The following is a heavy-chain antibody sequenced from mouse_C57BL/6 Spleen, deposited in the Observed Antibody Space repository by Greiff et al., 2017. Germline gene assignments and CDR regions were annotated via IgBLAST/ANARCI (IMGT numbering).Heavy chain of an antibody. J-gene: IGHJ1*03. CDR2: IWRGGST. D-gene: IGHD1-1*01. V-gene: IGHV2-5*01. Sequence: QVQLQQSGPGLVQPSQSLSITCTVSGFSLTSYGVHWVRQSPGKGLEWLGVIWRGGSTDYNAAFMSRLSITKDNSKSQVFFKMNSLQADDTAIYCCAKTPPPYYGSSYGYFDVWGTGTTVTVSS. CDR3: AKTPPPYYGSSYGYFDV. CDR1: GFSLTSYG.